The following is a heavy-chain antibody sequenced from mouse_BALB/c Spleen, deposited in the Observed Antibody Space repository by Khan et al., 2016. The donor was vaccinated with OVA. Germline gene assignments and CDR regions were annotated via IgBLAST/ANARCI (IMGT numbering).Heavy chain of an antibody. V-gene: IGHV1-9*01. J-gene: IGHJ3*01. CDR2: ILPGSAT. CDR1: GYTFSSYW. D-gene: IGHD1-2*01. Sequence: QVQLQQSGAELMKPGASVKISCKATGYTFSSYWIEWVKQRPGHGLEWIGEILPGSATNYNEKFKGKATLPAETSYTTASMQLSSLTSEDSAVYYCARGYYGAWFAYWGQGTLVTVSA. CDR3: ARGYYGAWFAY.